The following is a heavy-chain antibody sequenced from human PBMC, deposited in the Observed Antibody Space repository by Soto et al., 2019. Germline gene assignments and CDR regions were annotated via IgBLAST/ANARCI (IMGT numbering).Heavy chain of an antibody. D-gene: IGHD5-18*01. CDR1: GGSVTSDEDY. V-gene: IGHV4-30-4*01. CDR3: ATESGSTYGYFDH. Sequence: SETLSLTCTVSGGSVTSDEDYWTWIRQSPGKGLEWIGYISNSGSTGYNPSLKTRLPMSVDRSKNQFTLRLTSVTAADTAVYFCATESGSTYGYFDHWGQGTQVTVSS. CDR2: ISNSGST. J-gene: IGHJ4*02.